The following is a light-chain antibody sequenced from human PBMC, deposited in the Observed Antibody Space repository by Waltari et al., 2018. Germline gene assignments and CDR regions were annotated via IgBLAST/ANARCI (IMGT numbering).Light chain of an antibody. V-gene: IGLV4-69*02. CDR3: QSGGHGTWV. Sequence: QLVLTQSPSASASLGASVKLTCTLASRHSTNIIAWHQQQPQKGPRYLMKVNSDCSHSKGDEIPDRFSGSSSSSGTERYLTISSVQSEDEADYYCQSGGHGTWVFGGGTKLTVL. CDR2: VNSDCSH. CDR1: SRHSTNI. J-gene: IGLJ3*02.